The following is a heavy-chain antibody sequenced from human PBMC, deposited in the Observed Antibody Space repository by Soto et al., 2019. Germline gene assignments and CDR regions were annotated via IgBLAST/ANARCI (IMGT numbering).Heavy chain of an antibody. V-gene: IGHV4-31*03. CDR3: ARDLNRYCTNGVCPSDAFDI. D-gene: IGHD2-8*01. CDR2: IYYSGST. J-gene: IGHJ3*02. CDR1: GGSISSCGYY. Sequence: SETLSLTCTVSGGSISSCGYYWSWIRQHPGKGLEWIGYIYYSGSTYYNPSLKSRVTISVDTSKNQFSLKLSSVTAADTAVYYCARDLNRYCTNGVCPSDAFDIWGQGTMVTVSS.